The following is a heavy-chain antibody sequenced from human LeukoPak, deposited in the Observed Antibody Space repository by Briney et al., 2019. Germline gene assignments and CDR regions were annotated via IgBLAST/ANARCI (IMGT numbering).Heavy chain of an antibody. V-gene: IGHV4-39*07. J-gene: IGHJ6*03. CDR3: ARGRKNMVRGVRALNYYYYMDV. CDR2: IYYSGST. Sequence: SETLSLTCTVSGGSISSSSYYWGWIRQPPGEGLEWIGSIYYSGSTYYNPSLKSRVTISVDTSKNQFSLKLSSVTAADTAVYYCARGRKNMVRGVRALNYYYYMDVWGKGTTVTVSS. CDR1: GGSISSSSYY. D-gene: IGHD3-10*01.